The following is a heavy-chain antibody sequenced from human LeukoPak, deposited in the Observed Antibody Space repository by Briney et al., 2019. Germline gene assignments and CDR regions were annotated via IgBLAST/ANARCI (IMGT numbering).Heavy chain of an antibody. CDR2: IYYSGNT. CDR1: GGSISSSNYF. Sequence: SETLSLTCTVSGGSISSSNYFWGWIRQAPGKGLEWIGSIYYSGNTYFKPSLKSRVTISLDTSKNQFSLKLYSVTAADTAVYYCARESVYYGSGSRARQWGHFDYWGQGTLVTVSS. CDR3: ARESVYYGSGSRARQWGHFDY. D-gene: IGHD3-10*01. J-gene: IGHJ4*02. V-gene: IGHV4-39*07.